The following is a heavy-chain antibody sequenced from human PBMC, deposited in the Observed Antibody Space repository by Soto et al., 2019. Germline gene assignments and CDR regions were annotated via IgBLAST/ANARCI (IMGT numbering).Heavy chain of an antibody. CDR3: ARERGVVVPAVRQYYGLYV. J-gene: IGHJ6*02. CDR1: GGTFNAYA. CDR2: IIPMFGST. V-gene: IGHV1-69*01. Sequence: QVQLVQSGTEVKKPGSSVKVSCRASGGTFNAYALSWVRQAPGQGLEWMGGIIPMFGSTKYAQKSQGRATITADESTSTAYMELRSLRYEDTAVYYCARERGVVVPAVRQYYGLYVWGLGTTVTVSS. D-gene: IGHD2-2*01.